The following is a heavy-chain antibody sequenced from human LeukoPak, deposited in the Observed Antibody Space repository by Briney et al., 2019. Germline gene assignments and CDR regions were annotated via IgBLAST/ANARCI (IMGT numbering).Heavy chain of an antibody. J-gene: IGHJ5*02. CDR2: ISTYNGDT. V-gene: IGHV1-18*01. D-gene: IGHD3-10*01. CDR3: TRRGPPATNWFDP. Sequence: GASVTVSCNTSGYTFTSHGINWVRQAPGQGLEWMGWISTYNGDTNSAQKFQGRVTLTTDTSTSTAYMELRSLRYDDTAVYYCTRRGPPATNWFDPWGQGTLVTVSS. CDR1: GYTFTSHG.